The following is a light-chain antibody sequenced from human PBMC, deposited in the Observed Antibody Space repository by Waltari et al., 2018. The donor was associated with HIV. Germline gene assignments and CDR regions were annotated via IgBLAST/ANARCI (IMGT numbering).Light chain of an antibody. Sequence: QSVLTQPPSVSGTPGQRVTISCSGSSSNIGSNIVNWYRQLPGMAPQLLIYNDYERPSGVSDRFSGFDSGTSASLAISGLQFDDEADYYCCSHADSYLSLYVFGGGTWVTVL. CDR2: NDY. V-gene: IGLV1-44*01. CDR3: CSHADSYLSLYV. J-gene: IGLJ1*01. CDR1: SSNIGSNI.